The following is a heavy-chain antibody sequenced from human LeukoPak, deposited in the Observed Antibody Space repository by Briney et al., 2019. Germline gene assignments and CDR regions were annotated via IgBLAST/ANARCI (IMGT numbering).Heavy chain of an antibody. D-gene: IGHD1-1*01. Sequence: GESLKISRKSSGFHFTSFWIGWVRQMPGKGLEWMGSIYPGYSDTRYSPSFQGQVTISADKSISTAYLQWSSLKASDTAMYYCARQSLDATTSWFDPWGQGTLVTVSS. V-gene: IGHV5-51*01. CDR2: IYPGYSDT. J-gene: IGHJ5*02. CDR1: GFHFTSFW. CDR3: ARQSLDATTSWFDP.